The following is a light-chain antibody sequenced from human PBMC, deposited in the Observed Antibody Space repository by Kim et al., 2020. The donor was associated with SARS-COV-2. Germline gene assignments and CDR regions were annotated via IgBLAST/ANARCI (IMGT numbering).Light chain of an antibody. CDR1: NGHSRSG. CDR3: HTWGTGIRV. J-gene: IGLJ3*02. CDR2: LNSDGSH. V-gene: IGLV4-69*01. Sequence: SVTLDCARRNGHSRSGSAWNQQQPEKGTRYLMKLNSDGSHSKGDVSPDRCSGSASGAERYLTISSLQAEDEADYYCHTWGTGIRVFGGGTQLTVL.